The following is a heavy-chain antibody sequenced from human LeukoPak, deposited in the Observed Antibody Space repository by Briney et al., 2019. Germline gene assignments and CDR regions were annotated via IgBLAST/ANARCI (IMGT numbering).Heavy chain of an antibody. D-gene: IGHD3-22*01. CDR3: ARGLYDGDY. CDR2: ISVHNGNT. Sequence: ASVKVSCKASGYTFTYFGLSWVRQAPGQGLEWLGSISVHNGNTKYAPKFQGRVTITTDTSTSTAYLELRSLRSDVTAVYYCARGLYDGDYWGQGSLVTVSS. CDR1: GYTFTYFG. V-gene: IGHV1-18*01. J-gene: IGHJ4*02.